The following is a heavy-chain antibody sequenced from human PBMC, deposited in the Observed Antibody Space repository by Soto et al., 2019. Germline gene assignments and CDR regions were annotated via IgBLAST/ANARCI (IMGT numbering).Heavy chain of an antibody. CDR3: ARVPDY. CDR2: IYHSGST. Sequence: SETLSLTCTVSGSSIRNSYYFWGWIRQPPGKGLEWIGYIYHSGSTYYNPSLKSRVTISVDRSKNQFSLKLSSVTAADTAVYYCARVPDYWGQGTLVTVSS. J-gene: IGHJ4*02. V-gene: IGHV4-30-2*01. CDR1: GSSIRNSYYF.